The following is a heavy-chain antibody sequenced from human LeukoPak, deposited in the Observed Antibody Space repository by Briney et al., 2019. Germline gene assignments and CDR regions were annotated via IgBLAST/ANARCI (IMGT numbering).Heavy chain of an antibody. CDR3: ARSGWYGDFDY. CDR1: GFTFNIYS. J-gene: IGHJ4*02. CDR2: LSRSTTII. Sequence: GGSLRLSCAASGFTFNIYSMNWVRQAPGKGLEWISYLSRSTTIIYYADSVKGRFTISRDNAKNSLYLQMNSLRAEDTAMYYCARSGWYGDFDYLGQGTLVTVSS. D-gene: IGHD6-19*01. V-gene: IGHV3-48*01.